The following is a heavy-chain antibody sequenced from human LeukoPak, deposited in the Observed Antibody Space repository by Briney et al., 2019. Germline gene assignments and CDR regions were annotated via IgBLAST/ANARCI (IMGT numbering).Heavy chain of an antibody. CDR2: ISSSGSTI. CDR3: ASAIAVAGHFDY. D-gene: IGHD6-19*01. Sequence: GGSLRLSCAASGFTFDDYAMHWVRQAPGKGLEWVSYISSSGSTIYYADSVKGRFTISRNNAKNSLYLQMNSLRAEDTAVYYCASAIAVAGHFDYWGQGTLVTVSS. V-gene: IGHV3-48*03. CDR1: GFTFDDYA. J-gene: IGHJ4*02.